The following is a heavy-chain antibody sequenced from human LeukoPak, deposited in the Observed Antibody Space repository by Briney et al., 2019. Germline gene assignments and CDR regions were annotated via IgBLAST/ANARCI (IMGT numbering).Heavy chain of an antibody. V-gene: IGHV4-39*07. CDR1: GDSITTTNYY. J-gene: IGHJ4*02. CDR3: AVQYGSGRGFYFDY. D-gene: IGHD3-10*01. Sequence: SETLSLTCTVSGDSITTTNYYWGWIRQPPGKGLEWIGNIFYSGSTYYSPSLKSRVTISLDTSKNQFSLKLSSVTAADTAVYYCAVQYGSGRGFYFDYWGQGTLVTVSS. CDR2: IFYSGST.